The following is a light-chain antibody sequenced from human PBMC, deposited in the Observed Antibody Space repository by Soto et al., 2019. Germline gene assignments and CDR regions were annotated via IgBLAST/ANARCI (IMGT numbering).Light chain of an antibody. CDR2: AAS. CDR3: QQYNNWPRGT. Sequence: DIQMTQSPSSLSASVGDRVTITCRASQSISSYLNWYQQKPGKAPKLLIYAASSLQSGVPSRFSGSGSGTDFTLTISSLQSEDFAVYYCQQYNNWPRGTFGPGPKVHIK. J-gene: IGKJ1*01. V-gene: IGKV1-39*01. CDR1: QSISSY.